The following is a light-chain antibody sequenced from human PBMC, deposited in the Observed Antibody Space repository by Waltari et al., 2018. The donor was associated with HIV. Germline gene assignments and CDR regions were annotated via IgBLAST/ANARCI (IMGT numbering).Light chain of an antibody. J-gene: IGLJ2*01. CDR1: NSDIGTYDH. Sequence: QSALTQPPSASGSPGQSVTLSCTGTNSDIGTYDHVSWYQQHPGKAPKLVISEVTKRPSGFSDRFSGSKSGNTAFLTVSGLQAEDEADYYCSSFANRDGFYVLFGGGTRLTVL. CDR2: EVT. CDR3: SSFANRDGFYVL. V-gene: IGLV2-8*01.